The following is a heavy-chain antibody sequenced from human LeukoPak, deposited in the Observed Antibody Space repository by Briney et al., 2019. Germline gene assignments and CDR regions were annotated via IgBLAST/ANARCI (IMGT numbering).Heavy chain of an antibody. CDR2: IYDSGST. CDR1: GGSISNKY. CDR3: ARETYCGADCYPGFDY. Sequence: SETLSLTCTVSGGSISNKYWSWIRQPPGKGLEWIGYIYDSGSTSYNPSLKSRFTISVDTSKNQFSLKLSSVTAADTAVYYCARETYCGADCYPGFDYWGQGTLVTVSS. J-gene: IGHJ4*02. D-gene: IGHD2-21*02. V-gene: IGHV4-59*01.